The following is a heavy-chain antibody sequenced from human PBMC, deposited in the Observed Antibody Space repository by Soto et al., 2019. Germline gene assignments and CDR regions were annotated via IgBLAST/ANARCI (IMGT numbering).Heavy chain of an antibody. CDR1: GGSISSAGYF. CDR3: ARISRGYYWFDL. D-gene: IGHD3-22*01. CDR2: IFNNENT. J-gene: IGHJ2*01. Sequence: QVQVQESGPGLLKPSQTLSLTCTVSGGSISSAGYFWGGIRQPPGKGLEWIGYIFNNENTYYNPSRKSRVSISVDTSKNQFSLTLNSVTAADTAVYYCARISRGYYWFDLWGRGTLVTVSS. V-gene: IGHV4-31*03.